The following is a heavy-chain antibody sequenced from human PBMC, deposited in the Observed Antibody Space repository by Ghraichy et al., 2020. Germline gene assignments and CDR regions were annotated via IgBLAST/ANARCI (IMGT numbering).Heavy chain of an antibody. V-gene: IGHV4-4*09. CDR2: IYSSGST. CDR3: ARRRFGELSHFDY. D-gene: IGHD3-10*01. J-gene: IGHJ4*02. Sequence: SETLSLTCTVSGGSISGYYWSWIRQPPGKGLELIGYIYSSGSTNYNPSLKSRVTISIDTSKNQFSLKLSSVTAADTAIYYCARRRFGELSHFDYWGQGTLVTVSS. CDR1: GGSISGYY.